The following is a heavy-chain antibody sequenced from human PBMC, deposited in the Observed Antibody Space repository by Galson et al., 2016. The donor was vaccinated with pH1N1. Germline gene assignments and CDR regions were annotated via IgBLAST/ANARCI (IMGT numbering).Heavy chain of an antibody. D-gene: IGHD3-22*01. CDR2: ISASGANT. Sequence: SLRLSCAASGFTFNIFAMSWVRQAPGKGPEWVSSISASGANTNYADPVKGRFTISRDNSKNTLYLQTNSLRAEDTAIYYCVKLDSSCYYYGRFDSWGQGTLVTVSS. J-gene: IGHJ4*02. CDR3: VKLDSSCYYYGRFDS. CDR1: GFTFNIFA. V-gene: IGHV3-23*01.